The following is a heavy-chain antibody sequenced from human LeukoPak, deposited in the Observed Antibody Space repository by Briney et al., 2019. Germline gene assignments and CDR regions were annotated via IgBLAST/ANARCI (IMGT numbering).Heavy chain of an antibody. D-gene: IGHD6-6*01. CDR2: ISWNSDTI. CDR3: AKGVEYSSSWSGFDY. V-gene: IGHV3-9*01. J-gene: IGHJ4*02. Sequence: PGRSLRLSCAASGVSFGDYAMHWVRQAPGKGLEWVSGISWNSDTIRYADSVKGRFTISRDNAKNFLYMQINSLRTEDTALYYCAKGVEYSSSWSGFDYWGQGTLVTVSS. CDR1: GVSFGDYA.